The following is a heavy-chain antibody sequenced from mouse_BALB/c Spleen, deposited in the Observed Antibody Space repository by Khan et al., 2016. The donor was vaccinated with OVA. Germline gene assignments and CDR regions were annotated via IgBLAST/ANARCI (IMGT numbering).Heavy chain of an antibody. V-gene: IGHV3-2*02. CDR2: ISYSGST. CDR1: GYSITSYYA. CDR3: ARDASQYYDAMDY. J-gene: IGHJ4*01. Sequence: QLEESGPGLVKPSQSLSLTCTVTGYSITSYYAWNLLRHFPGNKLEWMGNISYSGSTNYNPALKSRISITRDTSKNQFFLQLNSVTTEATATYYCARDASQYYDAMDYWGQGTSVTVSS.